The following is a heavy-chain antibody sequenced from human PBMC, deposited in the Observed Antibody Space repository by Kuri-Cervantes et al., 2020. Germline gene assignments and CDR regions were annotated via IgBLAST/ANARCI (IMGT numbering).Heavy chain of an antibody. Sequence: GGSLRLSCAASGFTFSSYGMHWVRQAPGKGLEWVAVIWYDGSNKYYADTVKGRFTISRDNAKNSLYLQMNSLRAEDTAVYYCARDPGYSGYVGAFDIWCQGTMVTVSS. V-gene: IGHV3-33*01. CDR3: ARDPGYSGYVGAFDI. CDR2: IWYDGSNK. CDR1: GFTFSSYG. D-gene: IGHD5-12*01. J-gene: IGHJ3*02.